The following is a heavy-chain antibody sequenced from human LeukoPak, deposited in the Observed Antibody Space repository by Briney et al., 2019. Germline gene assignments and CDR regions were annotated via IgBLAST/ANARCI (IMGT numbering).Heavy chain of an antibody. CDR1: GFSVSSNY. J-gene: IGHJ4*02. CDR2: TYSGGST. Sequence: GGSLRLSCAASGFSVSSNYMTWVRQDPGKGLEWVSITYSGGSTYYADSVKGRFIISRDNSKNTLFLQMNSLRAEDTALYYCARGAGERYFDYWGQGTLVTVSS. D-gene: IGHD3-10*01. V-gene: IGHV3-66*01. CDR3: ARGAGERYFDY.